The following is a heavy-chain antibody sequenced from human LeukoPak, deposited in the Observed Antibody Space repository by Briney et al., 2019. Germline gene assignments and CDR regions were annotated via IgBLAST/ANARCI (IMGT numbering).Heavy chain of an antibody. CDR3: AVILYYYGSGSEYHDY. Sequence: SETLSLTCAVYGGSFSGYYWSWIRQPPGKGLEWIGEINHSGSTNYNPSLKSRVTISVDTSKNQFSLKLSSVTAADTAVYYCAVILYYYGSGSEYHDYWGQRTLVTVSS. V-gene: IGHV4-34*01. D-gene: IGHD3-10*01. CDR2: INHSGST. J-gene: IGHJ4*02. CDR1: GGSFSGYY.